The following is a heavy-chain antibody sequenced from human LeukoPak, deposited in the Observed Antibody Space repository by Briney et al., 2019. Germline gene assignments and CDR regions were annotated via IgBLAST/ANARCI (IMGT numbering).Heavy chain of an antibody. V-gene: IGHV3-23*01. CDR1: GFTFSSYA. Sequence: PGGSLRLSCAASGFTFSSYAMSWVRQAPGKWLEWVSAISGSGGSTYYADSVKGRFTISRDNSKNTLYLQMNSLRAEDTAVYYCAKDGYYYGSGSQTPFDYWGQGTLVTVSS. J-gene: IGHJ4*02. CDR2: ISGSGGST. D-gene: IGHD3-10*01. CDR3: AKDGYYYGSGSQTPFDY.